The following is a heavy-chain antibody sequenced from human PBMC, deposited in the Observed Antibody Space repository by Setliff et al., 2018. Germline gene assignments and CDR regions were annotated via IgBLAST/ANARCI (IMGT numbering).Heavy chain of an antibody. CDR1: GFTFSNYW. CDR3: ARTTRGYFD. V-gene: IGHV3-21*01. Sequence: GESLKISCAASGFTFSNYWMTWVRQAPGKGLEWVSSISSSSTYIYYADSMKGRFTISRDNAKNSLYLQMNSLRAEDTAMYYCARTTRGYFDWGQGTLVTVSS. D-gene: IGHD5-18*01. CDR2: ISSSSTYI. J-gene: IGHJ4*02.